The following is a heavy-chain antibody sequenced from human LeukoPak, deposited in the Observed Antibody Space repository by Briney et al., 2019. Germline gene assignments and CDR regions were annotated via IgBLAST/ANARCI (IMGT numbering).Heavy chain of an antibody. Sequence: GGSLRLSCAASGFPFSTYWMHWVRQAPGKGLVWVSRMNADGRTINYADSVKGRFTISRDNAKNTLYLQMNNLRDEDTAVYYCATAGNYRFDSWGQGTLVTVSS. J-gene: IGHJ4*02. CDR1: GFPFSTYW. CDR2: MNADGRTI. D-gene: IGHD1-7*01. CDR3: ATAGNYRFDS. V-gene: IGHV3-74*01.